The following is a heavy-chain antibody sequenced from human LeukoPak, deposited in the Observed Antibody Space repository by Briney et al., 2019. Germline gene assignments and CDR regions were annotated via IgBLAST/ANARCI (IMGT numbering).Heavy chain of an antibody. CDR2: ISSSGSTI. Sequence: PGGSLRLSCAASGFTFSSYEMNWVRQAPGKGLEWVSYISSSGSTIYYADSVKGRFTISRGNAKNSLYLQMNSLRAEDTAVYYCARTMITFGGVIAGLDYWGQGTLVTVSS. J-gene: IGHJ4*02. CDR3: ARTMITFGGVIAGLDY. D-gene: IGHD3-16*02. V-gene: IGHV3-48*03. CDR1: GFTFSSYE.